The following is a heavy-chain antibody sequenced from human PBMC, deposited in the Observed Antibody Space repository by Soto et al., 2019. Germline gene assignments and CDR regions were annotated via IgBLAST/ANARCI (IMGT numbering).Heavy chain of an antibody. J-gene: IGHJ5*02. Sequence: SETLSLTCTVTGDSINSRSYYWGWIRQPPGKGLEWIGSIYYSGSTYYNPSLKSRVTISVDTSKNQFSLKLSSVTAADTAVYYCARHGGYDILTGYYLPGWFDPWGQGTLVTVSS. CDR1: GDSINSRSYY. CDR3: ARHGGYDILTGYYLPGWFDP. D-gene: IGHD3-9*01. CDR2: IYYSGST. V-gene: IGHV4-39*01.